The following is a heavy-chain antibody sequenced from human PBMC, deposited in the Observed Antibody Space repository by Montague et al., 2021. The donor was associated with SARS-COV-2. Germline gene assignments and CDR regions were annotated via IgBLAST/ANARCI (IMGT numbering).Heavy chain of an antibody. D-gene: IGHD3-10*01. CDR2: MHFTGKT. V-gene: IGHV4-4*07. Sequence: SETLSLTCSVSGDAITNHYWSWIRQPAGKGLEWIGRMHFTGKTNFSPFFSSRLTMSADTSKNQFSLKLTSATAADTAIYFCASDRFDFGAGSQGTIDFWGQGTLVTVSS. J-gene: IGHJ4*02. CDR1: GDAITNHY. CDR3: ASDRFDFGAGSQGTIDF.